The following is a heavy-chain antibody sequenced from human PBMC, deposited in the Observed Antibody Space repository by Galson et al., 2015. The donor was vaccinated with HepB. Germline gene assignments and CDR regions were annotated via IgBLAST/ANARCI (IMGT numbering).Heavy chain of an antibody. CDR3: ARTGGNKGDYFDY. CDR2: IDWDDDK. Sequence: WIRQTPGKALEWLALIDWDDDKYYNTALKTRLTISEDSSKNQVVLTMTNMDPMDTATYFCARTGGNKGDYFDYWGQGILVTVSS. D-gene: IGHD4-23*01. J-gene: IGHJ4*02. V-gene: IGHV2-70*01.